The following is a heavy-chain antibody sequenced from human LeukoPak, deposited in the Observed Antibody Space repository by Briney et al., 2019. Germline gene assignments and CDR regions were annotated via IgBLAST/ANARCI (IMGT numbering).Heavy chain of an antibody. V-gene: IGHV3-11*06. CDR1: GFTFSDYY. Sequence: GGPLRLSCAASGFTFSDYYMSWIRQAPGKGLEWVSYISGGSDYTNYADSVKGRFIISRDNAKNSAYLQMNTLRAEDTAVYYCARGGITASTRSDWGQGTLVTVSS. CDR3: ARGGITASTRSD. CDR2: ISGGSDYT. D-gene: IGHD1-7*01. J-gene: IGHJ4*02.